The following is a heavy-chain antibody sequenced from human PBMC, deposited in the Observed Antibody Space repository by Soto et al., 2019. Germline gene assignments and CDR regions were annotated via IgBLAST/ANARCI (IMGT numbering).Heavy chain of an antibody. CDR3: ERSLTVTIIYDYCGMDV. CDR1: GYTFTSYG. CDR2: ISAYNGNT. J-gene: IGHJ6*02. D-gene: IGHD4-17*01. V-gene: IGHV1-18*04. Sequence: ASVKVSCKASGYTFTSYGISWVRQAPGQGLEWMGWISAYNGNTNYAQKLQGRVTMTTDTSTSTAYMELRSLRSDDTAVYYCERSLTVTIIYDYCGMDVWCPGTTGTVSS.